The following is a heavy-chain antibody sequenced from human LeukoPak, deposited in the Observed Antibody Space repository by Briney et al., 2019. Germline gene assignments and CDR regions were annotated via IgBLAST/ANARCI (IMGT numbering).Heavy chain of an antibody. CDR3: AREWNYYAFEI. CDR2: MFHTGNS. J-gene: IGHJ3*02. CDR1: GYSINNGYY. V-gene: IGHV4-38-2*02. Sequence: SETLSLTCTVFGYSINNGYYWVWIRQAPGKGLEWIGSMFHTGNSYYNPSLKRRVTIAIDTSKNQFSLKLSSVTAADTAVYYCAREWNYYAFEIWGQGTMVSVSS. D-gene: IGHD1-7*01.